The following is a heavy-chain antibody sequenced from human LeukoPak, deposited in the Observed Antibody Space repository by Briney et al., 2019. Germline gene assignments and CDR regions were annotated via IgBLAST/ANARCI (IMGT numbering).Heavy chain of an antibody. Sequence: SVKVSCKASGGTFSSYAISWVRQAPGQGLEWMGRIIPILGIANYAQKFQGRVTITPDKSTSTAYMELSSLRSEDTAVYYCARDRGWLQSIPDYWGQGTLVTVSS. V-gene: IGHV1-69*04. CDR2: IIPILGIA. D-gene: IGHD5-24*01. CDR1: GGTFSSYA. CDR3: ARDRGWLQSIPDY. J-gene: IGHJ4*02.